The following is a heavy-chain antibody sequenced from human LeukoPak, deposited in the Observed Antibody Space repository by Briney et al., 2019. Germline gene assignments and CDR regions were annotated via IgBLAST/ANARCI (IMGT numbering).Heavy chain of an antibody. CDR1: GGSISSGSYY. J-gene: IGHJ4*02. Sequence: PSETLSLTCTVSGGSISSGSYYWSWIRQPAGKGLEWIGRTYGSGSTDYNPSLKSRVTISVDTSKNQFSLKLSSVSAADTAVYYCASQDYYGSGSYGYWGQGTLVTVSS. V-gene: IGHV4-61*02. CDR3: ASQDYYGSGSYGY. D-gene: IGHD3-10*01. CDR2: TYGSGST.